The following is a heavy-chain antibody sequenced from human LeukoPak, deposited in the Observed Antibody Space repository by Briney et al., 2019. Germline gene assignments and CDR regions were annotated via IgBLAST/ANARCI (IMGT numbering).Heavy chain of an antibody. J-gene: IGHJ3*02. V-gene: IGHV4-59*01. CDR1: GGSISSYY. Sequence: PSETLSLTCTVSGGSISSYYWSWIRQPPGKGLEWIGYIYYSGSTNYNPSLKSRVTISVDTSKNQFSLKLSSVTAADTAVYYCARMGWLEAFDIWGQGTMVTVSS. D-gene: IGHD6-19*01. CDR3: ARMGWLEAFDI. CDR2: IYYSGST.